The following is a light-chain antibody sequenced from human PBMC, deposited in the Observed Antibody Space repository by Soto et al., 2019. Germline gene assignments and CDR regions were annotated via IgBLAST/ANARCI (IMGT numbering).Light chain of an antibody. V-gene: IGKV1D-12*01. CDR2: GAS. Sequence: DVQMTQSPSSVSASVGDRVTITCRASQDVRNWLAWYQQKPGKAPKLLIYGASSLQSGVPSRFSGSGSGTDFTLTISSLQPEDSASYYCLQANTFPVTFGPGTKLDI. CDR3: LQANTFPVT. J-gene: IGKJ3*01. CDR1: QDVRNW.